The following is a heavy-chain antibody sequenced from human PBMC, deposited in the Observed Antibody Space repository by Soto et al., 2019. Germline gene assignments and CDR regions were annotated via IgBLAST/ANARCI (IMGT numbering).Heavy chain of an antibody. V-gene: IGHV3-23*01. CDR3: AKDPARYDYVWGTYRYIDH. CDR1: GFTLSNYA. D-gene: IGHD3-16*02. J-gene: IGHJ4*02. Sequence: GGSLRLSCAGSGFTLSNYAMSWVRQAPRKGLEWVSSISTSGGRPYYADSVKGRFTISRDNSKNTLYLQMDSLRVEDTAVYYCAKDPARYDYVWGTYRYIDHWGQGTLVTVSS. CDR2: ISTSGGRP.